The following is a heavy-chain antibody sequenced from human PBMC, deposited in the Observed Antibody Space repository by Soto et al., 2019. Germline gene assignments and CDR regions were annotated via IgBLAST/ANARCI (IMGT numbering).Heavy chain of an antibody. CDR3: ATASLYVPGRQGSFDT. CDR1: GGSFGYRA. D-gene: IGHD3-10*02. J-gene: IGHJ4*02. V-gene: IGHV1-69*06. Sequence: ASVKVSCKASGGSFGYRAVTWLRQAPGHGLGWMGLIFSDTADYAHTFQGRVTFSADKSKATASMQLDSLTSNDTAAYSCATASLYVPGRQGSFDTWGQGTQVTVSS. CDR2: IFSDTA.